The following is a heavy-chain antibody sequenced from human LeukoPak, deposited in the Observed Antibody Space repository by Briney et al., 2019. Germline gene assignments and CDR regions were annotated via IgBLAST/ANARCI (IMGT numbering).Heavy chain of an antibody. D-gene: IGHD6-13*01. J-gene: IGHJ5*02. CDR3: ARGGSRWYRDWFDP. CDR2: INPISGGT. Sequence: ASVKVSCKASGYTFTGHYMHWVRQAPGQGLEWMGWINPISGGTNYAQTFQRSVTMTRDTSISTAYMELSRLRSDDTAVYYCARGGSRWYRDWFDPWGQGTLVTVSS. CDR1: GYTFTGHY. V-gene: IGHV1-2*02.